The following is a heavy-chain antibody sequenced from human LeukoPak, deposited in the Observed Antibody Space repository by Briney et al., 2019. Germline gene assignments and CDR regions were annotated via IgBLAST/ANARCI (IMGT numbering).Heavy chain of an antibody. Sequence: GASLRLSCAASGFTFSDYVMSWVRQAPGKGLEWVAGISGSGYGSWYADSVKGRLTISRDNSRNIVFLEIQSLKVEDTAVYYCTKEVRGFSYGDKWGQGTLVTVSS. CDR3: TKEVRGFSYGDK. CDR2: ISGSGYGS. J-gene: IGHJ4*02. V-gene: IGHV3-23*01. D-gene: IGHD5-18*01. CDR1: GFTFSDYV.